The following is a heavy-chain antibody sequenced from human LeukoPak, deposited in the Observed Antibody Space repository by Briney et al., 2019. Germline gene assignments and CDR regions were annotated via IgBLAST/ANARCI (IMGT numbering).Heavy chain of an antibody. Sequence: ASVKVSCKASGYTFTGYYMHWVRQAPGQGLEWMGWINPNSGGTNYAQKFQGRVTMTRDTSISTAYMELSRLRSEDTAVYYCARDQKDYYDSSGPSIGGYWGQGTLVTVSS. V-gene: IGHV1-2*02. D-gene: IGHD3-22*01. J-gene: IGHJ4*02. CDR2: INPNSGGT. CDR1: GYTFTGYY. CDR3: ARDQKDYYDSSGPSIGGY.